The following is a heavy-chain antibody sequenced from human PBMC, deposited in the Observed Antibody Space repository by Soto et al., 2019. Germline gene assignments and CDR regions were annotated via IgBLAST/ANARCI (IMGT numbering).Heavy chain of an antibody. CDR1: GFTVSSNY. D-gene: IGHD3-10*01. CDR3: ARGEMGSFIY. J-gene: IGHJ4*02. CDR2: IYGGGST. V-gene: IGHV3-53*04. Sequence: EVQLVESGGGLVQPGGSLRLSCAASGFTVSSNYMSWVRQAPGKGLEWVSIIYGGGSTYYADSVKGRFTISRHNSKNTLYLQMNSLRAEDTAVYYCARGEMGSFIYWGQGTLVTVSS.